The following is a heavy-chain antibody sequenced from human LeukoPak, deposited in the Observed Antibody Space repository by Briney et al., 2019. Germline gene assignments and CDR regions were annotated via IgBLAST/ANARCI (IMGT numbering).Heavy chain of an antibody. Sequence: GGSLRLSCAASGFTFSSYGMHWVRQAPGKGLEWVAVIWYDGSNKYYADSVKGRFTISRDNSKNTPYLQMNSLRAEDTAVYCCARGAGRYYDSSGYHYWGQGTLVTVSS. CDR3: ARGAGRYYDSSGYHY. CDR2: IWYDGSNK. CDR1: GFTFSSYG. J-gene: IGHJ4*02. D-gene: IGHD3-22*01. V-gene: IGHV3-33*01.